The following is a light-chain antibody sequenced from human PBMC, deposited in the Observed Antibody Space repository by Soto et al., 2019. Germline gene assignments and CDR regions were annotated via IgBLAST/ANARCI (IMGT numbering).Light chain of an antibody. CDR2: KDS. J-gene: IGKJ2*03. V-gene: IGKV2-30*01. CDR3: LQEKHWPPYS. Sequence: VVLTQSPLSLPVTLGQPASISCRSSQSLVYRDGNTYLNRFQQRPGQSPRRLIYKDSDRDSGVPKKFSGKESGADFALKISSVQAEDVEVYYCLQEKHWPPYSVREETKLEIK. CDR1: QSLVYRDGNTY.